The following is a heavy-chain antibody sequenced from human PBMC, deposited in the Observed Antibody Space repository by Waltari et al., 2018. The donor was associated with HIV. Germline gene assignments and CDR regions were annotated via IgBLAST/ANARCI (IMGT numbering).Heavy chain of an antibody. CDR1: GFTFSSFW. CDR2: ISSDRRAT. CDR3: ARGVTVATITPFDQ. Sequence: EVQLVESGGGLGQPGGYQRLSCEPSGFTFSSFWMTWGRQLPGKGLGGFARISSDRRATTYVDSVKGRFTVTRDNAKYTLALQMNSLGAEDTAVYYCARGVTVATITPFDQWGQGTLVTVSS. D-gene: IGHD5-12*01. V-gene: IGHV3-74*01. J-gene: IGHJ4*02.